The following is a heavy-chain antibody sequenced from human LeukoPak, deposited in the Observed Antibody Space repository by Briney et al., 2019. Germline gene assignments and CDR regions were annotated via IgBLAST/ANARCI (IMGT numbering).Heavy chain of an antibody. CDR1: GGSISSSSYY. V-gene: IGHV4-39*01. J-gene: IGHJ5*02. CDR3: ARQRQWLVQGWFDP. D-gene: IGHD6-19*01. CDR2: IYYSGST. Sequence: TSETLSLTCTVSGGSISSSSYYWGWIRQPPGKGLEWIGSIYYSGSTYYNPSLKSRVTISVDTSKNQFSLKLSPVTAADTAVYYCARQRQWLVQGWFDPWGQGTLVTVSS.